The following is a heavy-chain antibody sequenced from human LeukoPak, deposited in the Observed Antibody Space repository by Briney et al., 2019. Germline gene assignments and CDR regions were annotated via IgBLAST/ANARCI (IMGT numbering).Heavy chain of an antibody. CDR2: IRDDGSNK. V-gene: IGHV3-30*02. CDR3: AKWSNY. D-gene: IGHD5/OR15-5a*01. CDR1: GFTFSSYG. J-gene: IGHJ4*02. Sequence: GGSLRLSCAASGFTFSSYGMHWVRQAPGKGLEWVAFIRDDGSNKDYADSVKGRFTISRDNSKNTLYLQMNSLRAEDTAVYYCAKWSNYWGQGTLVTVSS.